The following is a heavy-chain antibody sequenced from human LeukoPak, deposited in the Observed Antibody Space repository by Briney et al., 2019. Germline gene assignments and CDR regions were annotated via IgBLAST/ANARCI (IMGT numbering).Heavy chain of an antibody. CDR3: AKEKSIAPPAWIHSYYYYGMDV. CDR2: ISYDGSNK. Sequence: PGGSLRLSCAASGFTFSSYGMHWVRQAPGKGLEWVAVISYDGSNKYYADFVKGRFTISRDNSKNTLYLQMNSLRAEDTAVYYCAKEKSIAPPAWIHSYYYYGMDVWGQGTTVTVSS. D-gene: IGHD5-12*01. V-gene: IGHV3-30*18. CDR1: GFTFSSYG. J-gene: IGHJ6*02.